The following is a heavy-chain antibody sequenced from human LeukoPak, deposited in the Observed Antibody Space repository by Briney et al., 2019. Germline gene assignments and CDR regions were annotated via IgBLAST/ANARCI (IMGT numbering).Heavy chain of an antibody. CDR3: GKISSL. Sequence: GGSLRLSCVASGFIFSSFGLNWARQAPGKGLEWVAFIRYDGSSKYYADSVKGRFTISRDISRNTLYLEMNSLRPDDTAVYYCGKISSLWGQRTRVPVSS. J-gene: IGHJ4*02. D-gene: IGHD3-3*02. CDR2: IRYDGSSK. CDR1: GFIFSSFG. V-gene: IGHV3-30*02.